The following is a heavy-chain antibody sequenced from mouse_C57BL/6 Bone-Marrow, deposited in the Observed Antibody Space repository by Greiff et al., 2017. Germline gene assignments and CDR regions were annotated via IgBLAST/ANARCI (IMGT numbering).Heavy chain of an antibody. D-gene: IGHD3-3*01. CDR2: INPNNGGT. J-gene: IGHJ2*01. Sequence: EVQLQQSGPELVKPGASVKISCKASGYTFTDYYMNWVKQSHGKSLEWIGDINPNNGGTSYNQKFKGKATLTVDKSSSTAYMELRSLTSEDSAVYYCARRGNRLGDYWGQGTTLTVSS. CDR1: GYTFTDYY. V-gene: IGHV1-26*01. CDR3: ARRGNRLGDY.